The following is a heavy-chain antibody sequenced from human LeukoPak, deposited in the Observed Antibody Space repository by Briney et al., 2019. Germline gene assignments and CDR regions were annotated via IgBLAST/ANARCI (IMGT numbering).Heavy chain of an antibody. J-gene: IGHJ4*02. CDR2: IYYSGST. CDR3: ARNRGYCSSTSCATFFDY. Sequence: SQTLSLTCTVSGGSISSGDYYWSWIRQPPGKGLEWFGYIYYSGSTYYNPSLKSRVTISVDTSKNQFSLKLSSVTAADTAVYYCARNRGYCSSTSCATFFDYWGQGTLVTVSS. D-gene: IGHD2-2*01. CDR1: GGSISSGDYY. V-gene: IGHV4-30-4*08.